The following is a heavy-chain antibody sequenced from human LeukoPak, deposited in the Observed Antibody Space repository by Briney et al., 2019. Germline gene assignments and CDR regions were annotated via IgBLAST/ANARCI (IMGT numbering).Heavy chain of an antibody. V-gene: IGHV3-9*01. J-gene: IGHJ6*02. Sequence: PGRSLRVSCAASGFTFDDYAMHWVRQAPGKGLEWVSGISWNSGSIGYADSVKGRFTISRDNAKNSLYLQMNSLRAEDTALYYCAKDIGRGYYDFWSGEYYYGMDVWGQGTTVTVSS. CDR2: ISWNSGSI. D-gene: IGHD3-3*01. CDR1: GFTFDDYA. CDR3: AKDIGRGYYDFWSGEYYYGMDV.